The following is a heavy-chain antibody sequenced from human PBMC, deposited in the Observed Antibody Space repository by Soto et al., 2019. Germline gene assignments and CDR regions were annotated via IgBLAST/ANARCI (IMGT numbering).Heavy chain of an antibody. Sequence: SETLSLTCTVSGGSISSSSYYWGWIRQPPGKGLEWIGSIYYSGSTYYNPSLKSRVTISVDTSKNQFSLKLSSVTAADTAVYYCATVPFSDSSGYGHYFDYWGQGTLVTVSS. V-gene: IGHV4-39*01. CDR2: IYYSGST. J-gene: IGHJ4*02. D-gene: IGHD3-22*01. CDR3: ATVPFSDSSGYGHYFDY. CDR1: GGSISSSSYY.